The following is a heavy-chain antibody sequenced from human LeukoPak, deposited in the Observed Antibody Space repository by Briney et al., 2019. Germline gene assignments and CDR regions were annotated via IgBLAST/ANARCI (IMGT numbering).Heavy chain of an antibody. D-gene: IGHD3-22*01. CDR3: ARSGTTYYYDSGTRI. CDR2: ISGSSSII. V-gene: IGHV3-48*04. Sequence: GGSLRLSCAASGFTFSSYSMNWVRQAPGKGLEWVSFISGSSSIIHYADSVKGRFTISRDNTKNSLYLQMNSLRAEDTAVYYCARSGTTYYYDSGTRIWGQGTMVTVSS. CDR1: GFTFSSYS. J-gene: IGHJ3*02.